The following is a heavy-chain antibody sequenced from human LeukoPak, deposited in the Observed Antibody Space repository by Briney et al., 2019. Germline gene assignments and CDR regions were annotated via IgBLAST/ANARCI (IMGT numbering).Heavy chain of an antibody. D-gene: IGHD4-23*01. CDR3: ARNTHDYGGKFDY. V-gene: IGHV4-34*01. CDR1: GGSFSGYY. Sequence: SETLSLTCAVYGGSFSGYYWSWMRQPPGKGLEWIGEINHSGSTNYNPSLKSRVTISVDTSKNQFSLKLSSVTAADTAVYYCARNTHDYGGKFDYWGQGTLVTVSS. J-gene: IGHJ4*02. CDR2: INHSGST.